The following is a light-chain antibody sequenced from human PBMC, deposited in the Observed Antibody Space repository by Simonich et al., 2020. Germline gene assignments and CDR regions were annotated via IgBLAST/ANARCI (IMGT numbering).Light chain of an antibody. CDR1: ISNIGAGYD. CDR3: SSYTSSSTLV. J-gene: IGLJ2*01. Sequence: QSVLTQPPSVSGAPGQRVTLSCTGSISNIGAGYDVHWYQQHPGKAPNRMIYYVIKRPARVSNLFSVSKSCNSASLTISGLQAEDEADYYCSSYTSSSTLVFGGGTKLTVL. CDR2: YVI. V-gene: IGLV1-40*01.